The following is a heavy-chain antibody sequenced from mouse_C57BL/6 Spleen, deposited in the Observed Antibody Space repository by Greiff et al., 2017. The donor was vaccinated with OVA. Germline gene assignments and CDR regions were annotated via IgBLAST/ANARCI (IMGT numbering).Heavy chain of an antibody. Sequence: EVQLVESGGGLVQPGGSLSLSCAASGFTFTDYYMSWVRQPPGKALEWLGFIRNKANGYTTEYSASVKGRFTISRDNSQSILYRQMNALRAEDSATYYCARIYTRAMDYWGQGTSVTVSS. J-gene: IGHJ4*01. CDR1: GFTFTDYY. V-gene: IGHV7-3*01. CDR2: IRNKANGYTT. D-gene: IGHD1-3*01. CDR3: ARIYTRAMDY.